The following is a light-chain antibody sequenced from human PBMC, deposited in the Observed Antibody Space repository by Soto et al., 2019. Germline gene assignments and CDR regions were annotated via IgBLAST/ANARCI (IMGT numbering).Light chain of an antibody. CDR3: QHYNYWPYT. V-gene: IGKV3-15*01. CDR1: QSISSN. Sequence: EIVMMQSPATLSVSPGERATLSCRASQSISSNLAWYQQKPGQAPRLFIYDASTRATGVPARFSGSGSGTDFTLTISSLQSEDFAVYYCQHYNYWPYTFGQGTKVDIK. J-gene: IGKJ2*01. CDR2: DAS.